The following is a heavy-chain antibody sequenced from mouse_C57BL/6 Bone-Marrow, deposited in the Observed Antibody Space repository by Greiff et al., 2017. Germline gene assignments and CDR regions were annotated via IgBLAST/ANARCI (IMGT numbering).Heavy chain of an antibody. Sequence: QVQLQQPGAELVMPGASVKLSCKASGYTFTSYWMHWVKQRPGQGLEWIGEIDPSDSYTNYNQKFKGKSTLTVDKSSSTAYMQLSSLTSEDSAVYYCARSRDGRYWYFDVWGTGTTVTVSS. CDR1: GYTFTSYW. D-gene: IGHD2-3*01. J-gene: IGHJ1*03. CDR3: ARSRDGRYWYFDV. V-gene: IGHV1-69*01. CDR2: IDPSDSYT.